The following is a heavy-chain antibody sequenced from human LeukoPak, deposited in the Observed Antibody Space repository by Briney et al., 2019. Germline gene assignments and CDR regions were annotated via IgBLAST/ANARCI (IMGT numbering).Heavy chain of an antibody. D-gene: IGHD3-22*01. V-gene: IGHV3-30*18. J-gene: IGHJ4*02. CDR3: AKKTWDSSAWYFFDY. CDR2: ISYDGSNK. CDR1: RFTFSSYG. Sequence: GGSLRLSCAASRFTFSSYGMHWVRQAPDKGLEWVAVISYDGSNKYYADSVKGRFTVSRDNSKNTLYLQMNSLRAEDTAVYYCAKKTWDSSAWYFFDYWGQGTLVTVSS.